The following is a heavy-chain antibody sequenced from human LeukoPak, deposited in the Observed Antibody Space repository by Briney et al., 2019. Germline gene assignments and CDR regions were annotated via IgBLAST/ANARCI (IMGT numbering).Heavy chain of an antibody. CDR1: GFTFSTYW. Sequence: PGGSLRLSCAASGFTFSTYWMDWVRQAPGKGLEWVANVKQDGSRKYYVDSVMGRFTISRDVSKNTLYLQMNSLRADDTALYYCASLGDYPDHWGQGTLVTVSS. CDR2: VKQDGSRK. J-gene: IGHJ4*02. CDR3: ASLGDYPDH. V-gene: IGHV3-7*02.